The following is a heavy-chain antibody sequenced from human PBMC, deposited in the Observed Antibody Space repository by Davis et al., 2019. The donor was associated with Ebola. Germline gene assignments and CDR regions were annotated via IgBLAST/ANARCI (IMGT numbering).Heavy chain of an antibody. CDR2: INPNSGGT. J-gene: IGHJ6*03. CDR3: ARSLATRGANNYYYYMDV. CDR1: GYTFTDYY. D-gene: IGHD5-24*01. V-gene: IGHV1-2*02. Sequence: ASVKVSCKASGYTFTDYYMHWVRQAPGQGLEWMGWINPNSGGTNYAQKFQGRVTMTRDTSITTAYMELSRLRSDDTAVYYCARSLATRGANNYYYYMDVWGKGTTVTVSS.